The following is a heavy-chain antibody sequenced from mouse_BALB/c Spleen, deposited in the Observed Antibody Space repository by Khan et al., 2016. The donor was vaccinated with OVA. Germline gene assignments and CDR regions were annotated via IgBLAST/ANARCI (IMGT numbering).Heavy chain of an antibody. CDR3: ARQPYYHYYIMDY. V-gene: IGHV2-6-1*01. CDR1: GFSLTNYG. CDR2: IWSDGST. J-gene: IGHJ4*01. Sequence: QVQLKESGPGLVAPSQSLSITCTISGFSLTNYGVHWVRQSPGKGLEWLVVIWSDGSTTYNSALKSRLSISKDNSKSQVFLKMNSLQNDDTAMYYCARQPYYHYYIMDYWGQGTSVTVSS. D-gene: IGHD2-10*01.